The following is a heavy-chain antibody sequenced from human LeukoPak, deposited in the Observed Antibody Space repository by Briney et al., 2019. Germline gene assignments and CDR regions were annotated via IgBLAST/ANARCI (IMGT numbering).Heavy chain of an antibody. CDR1: GFTFSSYG. D-gene: IGHD5-24*01. Sequence: GGSLRLSCAASGFTFSSYGMSWVRQAPGKGLEWVSAISGSGGSTFYAASVKGRFTISRDNSKNTLYLQMNSLRAEDTAVYYCAKDGWLLNYFDYWGQGTLVTVSS. J-gene: IGHJ4*02. CDR2: ISGSGGST. V-gene: IGHV3-23*01. CDR3: AKDGWLLNYFDY.